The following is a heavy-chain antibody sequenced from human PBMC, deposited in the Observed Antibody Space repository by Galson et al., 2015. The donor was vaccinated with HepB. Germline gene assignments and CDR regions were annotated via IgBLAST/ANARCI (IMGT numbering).Heavy chain of an antibody. CDR1: GGSISSSNR. D-gene: IGHD3-10*01. CDR2: IYHSGST. J-gene: IGHJ6*02. CDR3: ASLRGLGPSYYYGMDV. V-gene: IGHV4-4*02. Sequence: SETLSLTCAVSGGSISSSNRWSWVRQPPGKGLEWIGEIYHSGSTNYNRSLKSRVTISVDKSKNQFSLKLSSVTAADTAVYYCASLRGLGPSYYYGMDVWGQGTTVTVSS.